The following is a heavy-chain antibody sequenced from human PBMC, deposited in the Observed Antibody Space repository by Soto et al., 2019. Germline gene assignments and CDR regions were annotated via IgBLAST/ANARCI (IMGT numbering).Heavy chain of an antibody. V-gene: IGHV3-23*01. CDR3: AAGTNIDWYAY. CDR2: FSGSGGDT. D-gene: IGHD3-16*01. CDR1: GFTFSSYA. J-gene: IGHJ4*02. Sequence: GGSLRLSCAASGFTFSSYAMSWVRQTPGKGLEWVSLFSGSGGDTYYADSVKGRLTISRDNSKNTLYLQMNSLGAEDTAVYYCAAGTNIDWYAYWGQGTLVPVPS.